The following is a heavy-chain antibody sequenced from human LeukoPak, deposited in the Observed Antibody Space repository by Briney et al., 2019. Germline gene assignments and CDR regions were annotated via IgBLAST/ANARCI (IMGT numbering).Heavy chain of an antibody. Sequence: PSETLSLTCAVYGGSFSGYYWSWIRQPPGKGLEWIGSIYYSGSTYYNPSLKSRVTISVDTSKNQFSLKLSSVTAADTAVYYCASYDSSGYYYVFDAFDIWGQGTMVTVSS. CDR2: IYYSGST. CDR3: ASYDSSGYYYVFDAFDI. CDR1: GGSFSGYY. V-gene: IGHV4-34*01. D-gene: IGHD3-22*01. J-gene: IGHJ3*02.